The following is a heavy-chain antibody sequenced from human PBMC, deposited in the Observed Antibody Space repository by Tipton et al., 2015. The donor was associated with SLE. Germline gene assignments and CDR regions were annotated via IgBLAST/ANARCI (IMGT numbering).Heavy chain of an antibody. CDR1: GGSIDGHY. CDR3: ARGPYYDGSGSYYPGAFDY. D-gene: IGHD3-10*01. Sequence: TLSLTCTVAGGSIDGHYWSWFRQPPGKGLEWIGEINLSGNTNYNPSLKSRVTISVDRSKNQFSLKLSSVTAADTAVYFCARGPYYDGSGSYYPGAFDYWGQGTLVTVSS. J-gene: IGHJ4*02. CDR2: INLSGNT. V-gene: IGHV4-34*01.